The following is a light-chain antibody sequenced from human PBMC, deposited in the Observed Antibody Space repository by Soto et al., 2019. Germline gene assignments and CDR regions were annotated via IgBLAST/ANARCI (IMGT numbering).Light chain of an antibody. J-gene: IGKJ4*01. V-gene: IGKV3-15*01. CDR1: QSVSSS. CDR2: GAS. Sequence: EIVMTQSPATLSVSPGERATLSCRASQSVSSSLAWYQQKPGQAPRLLIYGASTRATGIPARFSGSGSGTEFPPTISSLQSEDFAVYYCQQYNDWPPLTFGGGTKVEIK. CDR3: QQYNDWPPLT.